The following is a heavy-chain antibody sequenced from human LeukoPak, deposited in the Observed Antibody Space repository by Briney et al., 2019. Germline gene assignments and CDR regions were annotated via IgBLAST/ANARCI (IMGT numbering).Heavy chain of an antibody. V-gene: IGHV3-21*01. CDR3: ARANGYSYGHDY. Sequence: GGSLRLSCAASGFTFSSYSMNWVRQAPGKGLEWVSSISSSSSYIYYADSVKGRFTISRDNAKNSLYLQMNSLRAEDTAVYYCARANGYSYGHDYWGQGTLVTVSS. CDR2: ISSSSSYI. J-gene: IGHJ4*02. D-gene: IGHD5-18*01. CDR1: GFTFSSYS.